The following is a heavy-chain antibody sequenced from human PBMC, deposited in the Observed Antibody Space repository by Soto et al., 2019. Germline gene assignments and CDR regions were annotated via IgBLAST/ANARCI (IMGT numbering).Heavy chain of an antibody. Sequence: ASVKVSCKASGYTFTSYGINWVRQAPGQGLEWLGWISAYDGNTNYAQILQGRVSMTTDTSTNTACVELRSLRSDDTAMYYCARGGYYDSSGSRNYYYYGMNVWGQGTTVTV. CDR1: GYTFTSYG. CDR2: ISAYDGNT. J-gene: IGHJ6*02. CDR3: ARGGYYDSSGSRNYYYYGMNV. V-gene: IGHV1-18*01. D-gene: IGHD3-22*01.